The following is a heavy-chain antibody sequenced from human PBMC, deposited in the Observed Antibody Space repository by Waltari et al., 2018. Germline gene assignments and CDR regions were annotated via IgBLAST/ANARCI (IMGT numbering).Heavy chain of an antibody. D-gene: IGHD5-18*01. Sequence: QLQLQESGPGLVKPSETLSLTCTVSGGSISSSSYYWGWIHQPPGKGLEWIGSIYYSGSTYYNPSLKSRVTISVDTSKNQFSLKLSSVTAADTAVYYCARSITSRGYSYGYYYYGMDVWGQGTTVTVSS. J-gene: IGHJ6*02. CDR1: GGSISSSSYY. V-gene: IGHV4-39*01. CDR2: IYYSGST. CDR3: ARSITSRGYSYGYYYYGMDV.